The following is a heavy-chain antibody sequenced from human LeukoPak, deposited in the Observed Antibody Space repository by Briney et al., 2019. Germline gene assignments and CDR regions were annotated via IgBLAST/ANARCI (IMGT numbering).Heavy chain of an antibody. CDR1: GYTFTGYY. V-gene: IGHV1-2*02. CDR2: INPNSGGT. Sequence: GASVTVSCKASGYTFTGYYMHWVRQAPGQGLESMGWINPNSGGTNYAQKFQGRVTMTRDTSISTAYMELSRLRSDDTAVYYCARVPRGAAAGTKGGNWFDPWGQGTLVTVSS. D-gene: IGHD6-13*01. J-gene: IGHJ5*02. CDR3: ARVPRGAAAGTKGGNWFDP.